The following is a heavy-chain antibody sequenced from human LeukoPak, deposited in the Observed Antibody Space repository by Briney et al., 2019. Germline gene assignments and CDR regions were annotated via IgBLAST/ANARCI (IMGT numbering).Heavy chain of an antibody. V-gene: IGHV4-59*01. Sequence: SETLSLTCTVSGGSSSSYYWSWIRQPPGKGLEWIGYIYYSGSTNYNPSLKSRVTISVDTSKNQFSLKLSSVTAADTAVYYCARWRGGSGSYRGYYFDYWGQGTLVTVSS. D-gene: IGHD3-10*01. CDR2: IYYSGST. J-gene: IGHJ4*01. CDR3: ARWRGGSGSYRGYYFDY. CDR1: GGSSSSYY.